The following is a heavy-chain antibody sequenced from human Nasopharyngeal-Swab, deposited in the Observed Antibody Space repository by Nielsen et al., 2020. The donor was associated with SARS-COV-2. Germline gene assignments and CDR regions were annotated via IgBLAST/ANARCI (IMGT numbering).Heavy chain of an antibody. CDR3: ARGPYSSSWYGGKSWFDP. D-gene: IGHD6-13*01. J-gene: IGHJ5*02. CDR1: GGSISSSSYY. V-gene: IGHV4-39*07. CDR2: IYYSGST. Sequence: SETLSLTCTVSGGSISSSSYYWGWIRQPPGKGLEWIGSIYYSGSTYYNPSLKSRVTISVDTSKNQFSLKLSSVTAADTAVYYCARGPYSSSWYGGKSWFDPWGQGTLVTVSS.